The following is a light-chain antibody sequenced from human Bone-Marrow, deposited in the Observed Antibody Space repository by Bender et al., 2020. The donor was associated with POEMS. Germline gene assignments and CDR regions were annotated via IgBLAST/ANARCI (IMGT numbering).Light chain of an antibody. CDR1: SSNIGNHG. CDR2: YDD. Sequence: QSVVTQPPSLSEAPRQRVTIPCSGSSSNIGNHGVNWYQQPPGEAPKLLIYYDDLLTPGVSDRFSSSKSGTSDYLAISELQSEDEALYYCSAWDDSLSGWVFGGGNKLTVL. J-gene: IGLJ3*02. V-gene: IGLV1-36*01. CDR3: SAWDDSLSGWV.